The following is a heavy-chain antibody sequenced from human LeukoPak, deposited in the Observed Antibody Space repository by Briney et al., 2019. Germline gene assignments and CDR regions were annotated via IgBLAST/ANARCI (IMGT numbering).Heavy chain of an antibody. CDR3: ARAAGRYCSSTSCYTPPDY. V-gene: IGHV4-34*01. J-gene: IGHJ4*02. CDR1: GGSFSGYY. CDR2: INHSGST. D-gene: IGHD2-2*02. Sequence: SETLSLTCAVYGGSFSGYYWSWIRQPPGKGLEWIGEINHSGSTNYNPSLKSRVTISVDTSKNQFSLKLSSVTAADTAVYYCARAAGRYCSSTSCYTPPDYWGQGTLVTASS.